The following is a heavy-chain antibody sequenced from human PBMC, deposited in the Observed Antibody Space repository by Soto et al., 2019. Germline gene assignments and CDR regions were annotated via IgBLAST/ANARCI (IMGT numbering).Heavy chain of an antibody. J-gene: IGHJ5*02. CDR1: GFSLSTGGVG. V-gene: IGHV2-5*02. Sequence: QITLKESGPTLVKPTETLTLTCDFSGFSLSTGGVGVGWIRQSPGKALEWLALIYWDGDKRYSASLKRRLTITHATSKSQVILRMTNRDPLDTGTYYCAHRHVEDVLATTIGWFDPWGQGTLVTVSS. CDR2: IYWDGDK. CDR3: AHRHVEDVLATTIGWFDP. D-gene: IGHD2-8*02.